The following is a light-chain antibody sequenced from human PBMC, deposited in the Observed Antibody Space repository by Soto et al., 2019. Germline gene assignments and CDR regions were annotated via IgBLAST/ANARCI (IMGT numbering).Light chain of an antibody. V-gene: IGLV2-14*01. Sequence: QSVLTQHASVSGSPGQSITISCTGTSSDVGGYNYVSWYQQHPGKAPKLMIYDVSNRPSGVSNRFSGSKSGNTASLTISGLRAEDEADYYCSSYTTSSLLYVFGTVSKVTVL. CDR2: DVS. J-gene: IGLJ1*01. CDR1: SSDVGGYNY. CDR3: SSYTTSSLLYV.